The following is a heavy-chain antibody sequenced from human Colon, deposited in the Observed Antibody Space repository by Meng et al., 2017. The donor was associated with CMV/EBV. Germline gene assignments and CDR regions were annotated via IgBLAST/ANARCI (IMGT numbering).Heavy chain of an antibody. D-gene: IGHD1-20*01. CDR3: ARAPYNWNDEGWFDP. CDR2: INPNSGGT. CDR1: GYTFTGYY. Sequence: QGPRVQPGAEVKKPGASVKVSCKASGYTFTGYYMHWVRQAPGQGLEWMGWINPNSGGTNYAQKFQGRVTMTRDTSISTAYMELSRLRSDDTAVYYCARAPYNWNDEGWFDPWGQGTLVTVSS. V-gene: IGHV1-2*02. J-gene: IGHJ5*02.